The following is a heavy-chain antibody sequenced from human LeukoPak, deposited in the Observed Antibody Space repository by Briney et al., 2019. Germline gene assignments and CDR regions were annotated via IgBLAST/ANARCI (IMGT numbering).Heavy chain of an antibody. J-gene: IGHJ4*02. V-gene: IGHV3-23*01. CDR3: ARSGGSSGWLY. Sequence: HSGGSLRLSCAAYGFTFTSYAMSWVRQAPGKGLEWLSGISGSGGGTYYADSVKGRFTISRDDSKNTLYLQMHSLRAEDTAVYYCARSGGSSGWLYWGQGTLVTVSS. D-gene: IGHD6-19*01. CDR1: GFTFTSYA. CDR2: ISGSGGGT.